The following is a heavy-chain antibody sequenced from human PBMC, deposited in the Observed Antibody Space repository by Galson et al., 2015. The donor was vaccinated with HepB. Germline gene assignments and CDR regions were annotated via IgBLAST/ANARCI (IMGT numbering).Heavy chain of an antibody. CDR1: GFTFSSYG. J-gene: IGHJ4*02. D-gene: IGHD3-3*01. CDR2: ISYDGSNK. Sequence: SLRLSCAASGFTFSSYGMHWVRQAPGKGLEWVAVISYDGSNKYYADSVKGRFTISRDNSKNTLYLQMNSLRAEDTAVYYCAKDQRFLEWLLSSPLDYWGQGTLVTVSS. CDR3: AKDQRFLEWLLSSPLDY. V-gene: IGHV3-30*18.